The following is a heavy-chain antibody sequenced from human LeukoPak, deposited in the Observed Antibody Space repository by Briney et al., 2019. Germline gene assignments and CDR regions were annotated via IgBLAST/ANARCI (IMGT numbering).Heavy chain of an antibody. CDR2: MGTSGDSP. J-gene: IGHJ4*02. Sequence: GGSLRLSCTASGFTFSSYAMTWVRQAPGKGLEWVSAMGTSGDSPKYAGSVKGRFTMSRDSSKNTVYLQMNSLRPEDTAVYYCARDWSADYWGQGTLVTVSS. CDR3: ARDWSADY. CDR1: GFTFSSYA. V-gene: IGHV3-23*01.